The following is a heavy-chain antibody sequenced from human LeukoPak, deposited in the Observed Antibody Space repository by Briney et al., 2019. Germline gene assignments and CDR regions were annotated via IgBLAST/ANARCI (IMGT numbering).Heavy chain of an antibody. CDR3: ARDPRGGTSRDNWFDP. D-gene: IGHD1-1*01. V-gene: IGHV4-59*01. CDR2: IYYSGST. Sequence: PSETLSLTCTVSGGSISSYYWSWIRQPPGKGLEWIGYIYYSGSTNYDPSLKSRVTISVDTSKNQFSLKLNSVTAADTAVYYCARDPRGGTSRDNWFDPWGQGTLVTVSS. CDR1: GGSISSYY. J-gene: IGHJ5*02.